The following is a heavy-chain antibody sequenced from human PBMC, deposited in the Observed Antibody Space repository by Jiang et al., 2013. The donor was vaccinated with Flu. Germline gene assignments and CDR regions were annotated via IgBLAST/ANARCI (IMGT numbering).Heavy chain of an antibody. V-gene: IGHV4-30-2*01. D-gene: IGHD3/OR15-3a*01. CDR1: GGSISSGGYS. CDR3: ARVNGQDWDFDY. CDR2: IYHSGST. J-gene: IGHJ4*02. Sequence: GSGLVKPSQTLSLTCAVSGGSISSGGYSWSWIRQPPGKGLEWIGYIYHSGSTYYNPSLKSRVTISVDRSKNQFSLKLSSVTAADTAVYYCARVNGQDWDFDYWGQGTLVTVSS.